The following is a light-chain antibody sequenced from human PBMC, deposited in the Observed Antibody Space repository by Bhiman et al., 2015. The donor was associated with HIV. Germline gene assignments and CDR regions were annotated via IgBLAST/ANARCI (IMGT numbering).Light chain of an antibody. CDR2: DVS. CDR1: SSDIGAYNY. Sequence: QSALTQPASVSGSPGQSIAISCTGTSSDIGAYNYVSWYQQHPGKAPKLMMYDVSNRPSGVSNRFSGSKSGNTASLTISGLQAEDEADYYCSSLTSSLTYVFGTGTNVTVL. CDR3: SSLTSSLTYV. V-gene: IGLV2-14*03. J-gene: IGLJ1*01.